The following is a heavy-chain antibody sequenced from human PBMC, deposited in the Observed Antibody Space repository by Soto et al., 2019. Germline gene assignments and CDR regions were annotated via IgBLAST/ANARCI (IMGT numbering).Heavy chain of an antibody. V-gene: IGHV4-30-4*01. Sequence: PSETLSLTCTVSGGSISSGDYYWSWIRQPPGKGLEWIGYIYYSGSTYYNPSLKSRVTISVDTSKNQFSLKLSSVTAADTAVYYCARDTYSYSSSSLDAFDIWGKGTMVTVSS. D-gene: IGHD6-6*01. CDR2: IYYSGST. J-gene: IGHJ3*02. CDR3: ARDTYSYSSSSLDAFDI. CDR1: GGSISSGDYY.